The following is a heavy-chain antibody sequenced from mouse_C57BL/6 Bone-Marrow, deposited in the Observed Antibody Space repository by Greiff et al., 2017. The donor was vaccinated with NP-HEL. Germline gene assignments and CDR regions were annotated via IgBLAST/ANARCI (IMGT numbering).Heavy chain of an antibody. CDR1: GYTFTSYW. Sequence: QVQLQQPGAELVMPGASVKLSCKASGYTFTSYWMHWVKQRPGQGLEWIGEIDPSDSYTNYNQKFKGKSTLTVDKSSSTAYMQFSILTSEDSAVYYCARSGTAWGQGTSVTVSS. CDR2: IDPSDSYT. D-gene: IGHD1-2*01. CDR3: ARSGTA. V-gene: IGHV1-69*01. J-gene: IGHJ4*01.